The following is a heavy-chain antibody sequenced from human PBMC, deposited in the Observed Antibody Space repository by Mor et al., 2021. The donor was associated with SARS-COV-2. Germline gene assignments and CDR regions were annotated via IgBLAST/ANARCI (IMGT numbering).Heavy chain of an antibody. CDR3: ARDDGELEYGDYVGWDY. D-gene: IGHD4-17*01. V-gene: IGHV3-48*01. CDR2: ISSSSSTI. J-gene: IGHJ4*02. Sequence: EWVSYISSSSSTIYYADSVKGRFTISRDNAKNSLYLQMNSLRAEDTAVYYCARDDGELEYGDYVGWDYWGQGTLVTVSS.